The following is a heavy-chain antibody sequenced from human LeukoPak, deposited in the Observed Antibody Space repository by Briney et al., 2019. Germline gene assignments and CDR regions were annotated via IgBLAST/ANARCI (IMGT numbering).Heavy chain of an antibody. CDR1: GFTFSSYW. CDR2: IKQDGSEK. V-gene: IGHV3-7*04. J-gene: IGHJ4*02. D-gene: IGHD4-17*01. CDR3: ARVHYGDYENYFDY. Sequence: GGSLRLSCAASGFTFSSYWMSWVRQAPGKGLEWVANIKQDGSEKYYVDSVKGRFTISRDNAKNSLYLQMNSLRAEDTAVYYCARVHYGDYENYFDYWGQGTLVTVSS.